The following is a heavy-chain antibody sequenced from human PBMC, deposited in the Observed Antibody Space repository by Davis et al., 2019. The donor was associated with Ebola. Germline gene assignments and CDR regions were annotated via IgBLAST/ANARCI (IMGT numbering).Heavy chain of an antibody. Sequence: GESLKISCAASGFTFSSYAMHWVRQAPGKGLEWVAVISYDGSNKYYADSVKGRFTISRDNSKNTLYLQMNSLRAEDTAVYYCARVDDYGDCDYWGQGTLVTVSS. CDR3: ARVDDYGDCDY. J-gene: IGHJ4*02. CDR2: ISYDGSNK. CDR1: GFTFSSYA. V-gene: IGHV3-30-3*01. D-gene: IGHD4-17*01.